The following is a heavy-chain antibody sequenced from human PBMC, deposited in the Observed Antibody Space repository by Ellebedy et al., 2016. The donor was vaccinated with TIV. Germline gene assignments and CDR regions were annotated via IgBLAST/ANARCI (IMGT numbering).Heavy chain of an antibody. CDR1: GGTFNNYA. Sequence: ASVKVSCKASGGTFNNYAFSWVRQAPGQGLGWMGGIIPIFGTVKYAQKFQDRVTITAVESTDTVYMELSSLRSEDTAVFYCARSRGTLTPGNWFYFDYWGQGTLVTVSS. D-gene: IGHD3-10*01. J-gene: IGHJ4*02. CDR2: IIPIFGTV. CDR3: ARSRGTLTPGNWFYFDY. V-gene: IGHV1-69*13.